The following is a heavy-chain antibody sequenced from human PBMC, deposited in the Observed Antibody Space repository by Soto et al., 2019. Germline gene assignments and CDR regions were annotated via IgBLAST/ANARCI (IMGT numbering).Heavy chain of an antibody. Sequence: QVQLVQSGAEVKKPGASVTVSCKASGYTFTHYAFSWVRQAPGQGREWMGWISAYNGNTNYPQKLQGRVTMPTDTSTSTAYMELRSLRCDDTAVYYCARELAATGPFDCWGQGPLVTVSS. CDR2: ISAYNGNT. CDR3: ARELAATGPFDC. J-gene: IGHJ4*02. V-gene: IGHV1-18*01. CDR1: GYTFTHYA. D-gene: IGHD6-13*01.